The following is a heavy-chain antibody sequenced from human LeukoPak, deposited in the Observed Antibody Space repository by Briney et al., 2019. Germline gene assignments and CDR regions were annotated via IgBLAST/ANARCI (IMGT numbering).Heavy chain of an antibody. CDR2: IIPIFGTA. CDR3: ARERRLPTVTTPYYFDY. J-gene: IGHJ4*02. Sequence: ASVKVSCEASGGTFSSYAISWVRQAPGQGLEWMGGIIPIFGTANYAQKFQGRVTITADESTSTAYMELSSLRSEDTAVYYCARERRLPTVTTPYYFDYWGQGALVTVSS. V-gene: IGHV1-69*13. CDR1: GGTFSSYA. D-gene: IGHD4-17*01.